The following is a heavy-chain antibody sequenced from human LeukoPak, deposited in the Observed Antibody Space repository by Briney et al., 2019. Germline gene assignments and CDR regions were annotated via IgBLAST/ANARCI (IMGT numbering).Heavy chain of an antibody. CDR1: GYTFTSYG. D-gene: IGHD1-26*01. V-gene: IGHV1-18*01. CDR3: ARDWNRSGSYSNWFDP. Sequence: ASVKVSCKASGYTFTSYGISWVRQAPGQGLEWMGWISAYNGNTNYAQKLQGRVTMTTDTSTSTAYMELRSLRSDDTAVYYCARDWNRSGSYSNWFDPWGQGTLVTVSS. J-gene: IGHJ5*02. CDR2: ISAYNGNT.